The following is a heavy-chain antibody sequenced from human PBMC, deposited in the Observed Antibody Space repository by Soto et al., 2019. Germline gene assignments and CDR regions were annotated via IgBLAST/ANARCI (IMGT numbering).Heavy chain of an antibody. V-gene: IGHV4-30-4*01. CDR3: DRADILTVYGRMYV. Sequence: SETLSLTCTVSGDSIRSGNHYWSWIRQPPGKGLEWIGYIYYSGSTYYSPSLKSRVTISVDTSKNQFSLKLNSVTAADTAVYYCDRADILTVYGRMYVWCQGTTFTVS. CDR1: GDSIRSGNHY. J-gene: IGHJ6*02. D-gene: IGHD3-9*01. CDR2: IYYSGST.